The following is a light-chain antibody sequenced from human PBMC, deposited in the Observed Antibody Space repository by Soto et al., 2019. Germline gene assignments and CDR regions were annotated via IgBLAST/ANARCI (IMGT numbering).Light chain of an antibody. CDR1: QSVSSN. V-gene: IGKV3-15*01. CDR2: TTS. J-gene: IGKJ1*01. CDR3: QQYNNGPSLR. Sequence: EIVLTQSPATLSVSPGERATLSCRASQSVSSNLAWYQQQPGQAPRLLIYTTSNRATGIPARFSGSGSGTEFSLSISSLQSEDFAVYYCQQYNNGPSLRFGQGTKVEIK.